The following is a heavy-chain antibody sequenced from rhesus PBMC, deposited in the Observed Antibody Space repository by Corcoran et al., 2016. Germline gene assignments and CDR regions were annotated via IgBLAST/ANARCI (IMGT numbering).Heavy chain of an antibody. J-gene: IGHJ4*01. V-gene: IGHV3-16*02. CDR1: GFTLSDYW. CDR3: SGVAGDY. CDR2: IKSIPDGGTA. Sequence: EVQLVESGGGLVQPGGSLRLSCAAAGFTLSDYWMTWVRQAPGKGLDWVGRIKSIPDGGTAAYAESVKGRFTISRDDSKNTLYLQMTSLKTEDTAVYFCSGVAGDYWGQGVLVTVSS. D-gene: IGHD6-37*01.